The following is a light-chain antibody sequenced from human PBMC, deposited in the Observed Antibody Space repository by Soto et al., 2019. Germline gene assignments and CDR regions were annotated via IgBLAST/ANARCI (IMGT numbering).Light chain of an antibody. V-gene: IGKV3-20*01. CDR1: QSVNSSC. Sequence: EIVLTQSPGTLSLSPGERATLSCRASQSVNSSCLAWYQQKPGQAPRLLIYGASSRATGIPDRFSGSGSGTDFTLTISRLEPEYFAVYYCQQYGSSPLLAFGGGTKVEIK. CDR2: GAS. J-gene: IGKJ4*01. CDR3: QQYGSSPLLA.